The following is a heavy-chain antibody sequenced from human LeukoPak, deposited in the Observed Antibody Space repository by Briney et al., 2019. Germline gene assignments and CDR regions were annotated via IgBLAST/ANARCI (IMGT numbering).Heavy chain of an antibody. J-gene: IGHJ3*02. V-gene: IGHV3-48*04. CDR1: GFTFSDYT. CDR2: ISNSSSTI. CDR3: ARDATAGSSGWYIDAFDI. Sequence: GGSLRLSCAASGFTFSDYTMNWVRQAPGKGLEWVSYISNSSSTIYYADSVKGRFTISRDNAKNSLYLQMNSLRAEDTAVYYCARDATAGSSGWYIDAFDIWGQGTMVTVSS. D-gene: IGHD6-19*01.